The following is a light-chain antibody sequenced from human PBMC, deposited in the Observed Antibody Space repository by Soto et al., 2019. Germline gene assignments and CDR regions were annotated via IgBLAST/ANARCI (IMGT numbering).Light chain of an antibody. CDR2: QDT. Sequence: SYELTQPPSMSVSPGHTAVITFSGHALPRQYVYWFKQKPGQAPVLVIYQDTRRPSTIPARFSGSASGTTVTLTISEVQADDEADYYCQSADTSGNIEVFGPGTKVTVL. J-gene: IGLJ1*01. CDR1: ALPRQY. CDR3: QSADTSGNIEV. V-gene: IGLV3-25*02.